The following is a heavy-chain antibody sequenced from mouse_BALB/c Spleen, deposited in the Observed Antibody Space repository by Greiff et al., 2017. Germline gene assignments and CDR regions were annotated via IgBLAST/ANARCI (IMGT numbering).Heavy chain of an antibody. V-gene: IGHV5-9-4*01. D-gene: IGHD4-1*01. CDR3: ARGPGTGDYFDY. J-gene: IGHJ2*01. CDR2: ISSGGSYT. Sequence: EVKLMESGGGLVKPGGSLKLSCAASGFTFSSYAMSWVRQSPEKRLEWVAEISSGGSYTYYPDTVTGRFTISRDNAKNTLYLEMSSLRSEDTAMYYCARGPGTGDYFDYWGQGTTLTVSS. CDR1: GFTFSSYA.